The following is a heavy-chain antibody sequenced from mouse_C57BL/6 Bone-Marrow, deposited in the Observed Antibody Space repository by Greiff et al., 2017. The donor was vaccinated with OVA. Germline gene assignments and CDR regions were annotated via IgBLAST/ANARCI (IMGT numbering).Heavy chain of an antibody. V-gene: IGHV1-78*01. Sequence: QVHVKQSDAELVKPGASVKISCKVSGYTFTDHTIHWMKQRPEQGLEWIGFIYPRDGGTKSNEKLTGKATLTTDKYTSTAYMQLNSLTSEDSAVYFCAREGYGSSYFDYWGQGTTLTVSS. CDR2: IYPRDGGT. D-gene: IGHD1-1*01. J-gene: IGHJ2*01. CDR3: AREGYGSSYFDY. CDR1: GYTFTDHT.